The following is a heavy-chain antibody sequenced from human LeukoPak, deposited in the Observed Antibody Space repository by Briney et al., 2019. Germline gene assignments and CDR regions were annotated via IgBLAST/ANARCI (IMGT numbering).Heavy chain of an antibody. J-gene: IGHJ4*02. Sequence: PGGSLRLSCAASGFIFSSYWMHWVRQAPGKGLVWVSRIHSDGSGTTYADSVKGRFTISRDNAKNTLYLQMTGLRDEDAAVYYCARGRSSSSWSDYWGQGTLVTVSS. D-gene: IGHD6-13*01. CDR1: GFIFSSYW. CDR2: IHSDGSGT. V-gene: IGHV3-74*01. CDR3: ARGRSSSSWSDY.